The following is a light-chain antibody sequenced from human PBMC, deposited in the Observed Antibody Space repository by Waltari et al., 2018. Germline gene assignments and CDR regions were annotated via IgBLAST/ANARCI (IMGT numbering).Light chain of an antibody. J-gene: IGKJ3*01. Sequence: EVVLTQSPGTLSLSPGERVTLSCRASQSVYNSYLAWYQQKPGQAPRLLMYGASRRATGIPDRFSGSGSGTDFTLTISRLEPEDFAVYYCHQYGSSMTFGPGTKVEI. CDR3: HQYGSSMT. CDR1: QSVYNSY. V-gene: IGKV3-20*01. CDR2: GAS.